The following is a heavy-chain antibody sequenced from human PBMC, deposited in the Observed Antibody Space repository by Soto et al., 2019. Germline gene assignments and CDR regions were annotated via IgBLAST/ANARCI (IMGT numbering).Heavy chain of an antibody. CDR1: GGSISSYY. V-gene: IGHV4-59*08. CDR2: IYYSGST. Sequence: QVQLQESGPGLVKPSETLSLTCTVSGGSISSYYWSWIRQPPGKGLEWIGYIYYSGSTNYNPSLNSRVTISVDTSKNQFPLKLSSVTAADTAVSYCARRYGVYFDYWGQGTLVTVSS. CDR3: ARRYGVYFDY. J-gene: IGHJ4*02. D-gene: IGHD4-17*01.